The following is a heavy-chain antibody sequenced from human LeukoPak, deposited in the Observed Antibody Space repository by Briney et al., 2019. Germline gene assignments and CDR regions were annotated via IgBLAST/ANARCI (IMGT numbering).Heavy chain of an antibody. V-gene: IGHV4-34*01. CDR2: INHSGST. J-gene: IGHJ6*03. Sequence: SETLSLTCAVYGGSFSGYYWSWIRQPPGKGLEWIGEINHSGSTNYNPSLKSRVTISVDTSKNQFSLKLSSVTAADTAVYYCARGLWRSSGWKLYYYYYMDVWGKGTTVTVSS. CDR3: ARGLWRSSGWKLYYYYYMDV. D-gene: IGHD6-19*01. CDR1: GGSFSGYY.